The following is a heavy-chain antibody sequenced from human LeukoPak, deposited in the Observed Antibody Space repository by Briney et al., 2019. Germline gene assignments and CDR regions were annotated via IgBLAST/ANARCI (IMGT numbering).Heavy chain of an antibody. CDR3: ARGDYDSSGYWMRAFDI. V-gene: IGHV4-59*01. D-gene: IGHD3-22*01. CDR2: IYYSGST. Sequence: SETLSLTCTVSGGSISSYYWSWIRQPPGKGLEWIGYIYYSGSTNYNPSLKSRVTISVDTSKNQFSLKLSSVTAADTAVYYCARGDYDSSGYWMRAFDIWGQGTMVTVSS. CDR1: GGSISSYY. J-gene: IGHJ3*02.